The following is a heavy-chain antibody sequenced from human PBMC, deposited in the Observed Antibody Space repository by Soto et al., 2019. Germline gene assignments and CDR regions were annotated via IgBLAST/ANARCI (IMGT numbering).Heavy chain of an antibody. CDR3: ARRPGPLYCSGGSCYNSWFDP. CDR2: INHSGST. J-gene: IGHJ5*02. CDR1: GGSFSGYY. D-gene: IGHD2-15*01. V-gene: IGHV4-34*01. Sequence: QVQLQQWGAGLLKPSETLSLTCAVYGGSFSGYYWSWIRQPPGKGLEWIGEINHSGSTNYHPSLKSRVTISVDTSKNQFSLKLSSVTAADTAVYYCARRPGPLYCSGGSCYNSWFDPWGQGTLVTVSS.